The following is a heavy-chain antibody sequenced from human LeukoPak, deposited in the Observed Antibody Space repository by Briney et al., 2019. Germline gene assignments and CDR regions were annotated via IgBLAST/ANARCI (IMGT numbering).Heavy chain of an antibody. CDR3: ARGYSSRPSYNYYYMDV. Sequence: GSVKVSCKASGYTFTSYFMYWVRQAPGQGLEWMGLINPRGGTTRYAQKFQGRVTMTRDTSTSTVYMELSSLRSEDTAMYYCARGYSSRPSYNYYYMDVWGKGTTVTVSS. D-gene: IGHD6-13*01. CDR2: INPRGGTT. J-gene: IGHJ6*03. V-gene: IGHV1-46*01. CDR1: GYTFTSYF.